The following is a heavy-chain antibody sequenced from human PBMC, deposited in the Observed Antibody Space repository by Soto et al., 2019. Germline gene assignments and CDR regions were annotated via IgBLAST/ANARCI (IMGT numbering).Heavy chain of an antibody. Sequence: QVQLVQSGAEVKKPGASVKVSCKASGYTFTSYGISWVRQAPGQGLEWMGWISAYNGNTNYAQKFQGRVTITADESTSTAYMELSSLRSEDTAVYYCARDMGRYYYGSGSFYGMDVWGQGTTVTVSS. J-gene: IGHJ6*02. D-gene: IGHD3-10*01. CDR3: ARDMGRYYYGSGSFYGMDV. CDR1: GYTFTSYG. V-gene: IGHV1-18*04. CDR2: ISAYNGNT.